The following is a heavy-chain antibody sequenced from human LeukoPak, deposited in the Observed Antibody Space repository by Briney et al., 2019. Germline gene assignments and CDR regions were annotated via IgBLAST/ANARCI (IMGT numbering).Heavy chain of an antibody. J-gene: IGHJ6*04. D-gene: IGHD3-3*01. Sequence: GGSLRLSCSASGFTFSSYAMHWVRQAPGKGLEYVSAISSNGGSTYYADSVKGRFTISRDNSKNTLYLQMSSLRAEDTAVYYCVKGSAVPDAYYYYGMDVWGEGTTVTVSS. CDR2: ISSNGGST. CDR3: VKGSAVPDAYYYYGMDV. CDR1: GFTFSSYA. V-gene: IGHV3-64D*06.